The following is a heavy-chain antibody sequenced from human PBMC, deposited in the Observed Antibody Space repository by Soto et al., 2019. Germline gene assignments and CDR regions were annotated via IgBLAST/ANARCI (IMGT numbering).Heavy chain of an antibody. Sequence: GGSLRLSCAASGFTFSKYWMSWVRQAPGKGLEWVANITQDGSEKYYVDSVKGRFTISRDNAKNSLSLQTNSLRAEDTAVYYCARVPVLTAAGTAWCHPWGQGTLVTVSS. J-gene: IGHJ5*02. CDR1: GFTFSKYW. V-gene: IGHV3-7*01. D-gene: IGHD6-13*01. CDR2: ITQDGSEK. CDR3: ARVPVLTAAGTAWCHP.